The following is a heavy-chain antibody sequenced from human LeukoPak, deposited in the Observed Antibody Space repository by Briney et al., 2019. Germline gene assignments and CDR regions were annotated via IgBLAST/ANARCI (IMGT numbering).Heavy chain of an antibody. Sequence: GVLRLSCAASGFTFSRYDMSWVRQAPGKGLEWVSAISGSGGSTYYADSVKGRFTISRDNSKNTLYLQMNSLRAEDTAVYYCAKLWFGELLFESDIDYWGQGTLVTVSS. CDR2: ISGSGGST. CDR3: AKLWFGELLFESDIDY. D-gene: IGHD3-10*01. CDR1: GFTFSRYD. J-gene: IGHJ4*02. V-gene: IGHV3-23*01.